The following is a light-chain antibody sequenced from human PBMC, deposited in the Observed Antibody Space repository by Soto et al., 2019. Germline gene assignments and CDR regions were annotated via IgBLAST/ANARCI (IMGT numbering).Light chain of an antibody. J-gene: IGLJ3*02. CDR1: SGSIASNY. V-gene: IGLV6-57*01. CDR3: QSYDSSNLWV. CDR2: EDN. Sequence: NFMLTQPHSVSESPGKTVTISCTRSSGSIASNYVQWYQQRPGSSPTTVIYEDNQRPSGVPDRFSSSLDSSSNSASLTISGLKTEDEADYYCQSYDSSNLWVFGGGTKLTVL.